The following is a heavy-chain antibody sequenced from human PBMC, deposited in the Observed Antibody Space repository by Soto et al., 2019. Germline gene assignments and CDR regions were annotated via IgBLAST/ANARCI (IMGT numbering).Heavy chain of an antibody. CDR3: VSDYDSGGYIGY. J-gene: IGHJ4*02. CDR1: GGSISTADYY. D-gene: IGHD3-22*01. Sequence: QVQLHESGPGLVRPSQTLSLTCNVSGGSISTADYYWSWIRQPPGKGLEWIGYIYYRGSTYYNPSLESRVAISIDTSKNHFSLYLTSVTAADTAVYFCVSDYDSGGYIGYWGQGTLVTVSS. V-gene: IGHV4-30-4*01. CDR2: IYYRGST.